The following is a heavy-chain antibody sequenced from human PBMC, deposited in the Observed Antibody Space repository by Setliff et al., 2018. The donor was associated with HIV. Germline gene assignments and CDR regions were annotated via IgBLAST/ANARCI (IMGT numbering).Heavy chain of an antibody. CDR3: IKDLVPGGADV. D-gene: IGHD3-16*01. J-gene: IGHJ6*02. CDR2: ISGSGYGT. CDR1: GFTFSSYA. V-gene: IGHV3-23*01. Sequence: GSLRLSCAGSGFTFSSYAMTWVRQAPGKGLECVAVISGSGYGTFYADSVKGRFTISRDNSKSTLYLQMNSLRADDTALYYCIKDLVPGGADVWGQGTTVTVSS.